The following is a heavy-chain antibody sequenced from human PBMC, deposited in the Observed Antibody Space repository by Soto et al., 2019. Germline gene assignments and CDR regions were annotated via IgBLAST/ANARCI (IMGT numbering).Heavy chain of an antibody. Sequence: QVQLQQWGAGLLKPSETLSLTCAVYGGSFSGYYWSWIRQPPGKGLEWIGEINHSGSTNYNPSLKSRVTLSVDTSKNQFSLKLSSVTAADTAVYYCARAPYCSSTSFSPPEYFQHWGQGTLVTVSS. CDR2: INHSGST. J-gene: IGHJ1*01. D-gene: IGHD2-2*01. CDR1: GGSFSGYY. CDR3: ARAPYCSSTSFSPPEYFQH. V-gene: IGHV4-34*01.